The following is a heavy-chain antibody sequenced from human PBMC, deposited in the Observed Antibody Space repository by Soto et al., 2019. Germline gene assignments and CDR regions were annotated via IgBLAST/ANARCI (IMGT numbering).Heavy chain of an antibody. J-gene: IGHJ3*02. CDR3: ATDGSWGVQEYLPFDM. CDR2: ISYDGSDK. D-gene: IGHD3-10*01. CDR1: GFRFSSYA. V-gene: IGHV3-30-3*01. Sequence: QAQLVESGGGVVQPGRSLTLSCKASGFRFSSYAMHWVRKAPGKGLEWVSMISYDGSDKYYGDSVKGRFTISRDKSENTLTLQMNSLRADDTAMYYCATDGSWGVQEYLPFDMWGQGTVVTVSS.